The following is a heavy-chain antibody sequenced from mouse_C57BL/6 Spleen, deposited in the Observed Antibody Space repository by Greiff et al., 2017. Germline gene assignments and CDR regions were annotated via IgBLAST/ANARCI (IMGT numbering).Heavy chain of an antibody. CDR1: GFNINDYY. J-gene: IGHJ1*03. D-gene: IGHD1-1*01. V-gene: IGHV14-2*01. CDR2: FDPEDGET. Sequence: EVQLQQSGAELVKPGASVKLSCTASGFNINDYYMHWVKQRTEQGLEWIGRFDPEDGETKYAPKFKGRATITADTSSNTAYLQLSSLTSEYTAVYSCATTYYGSSPHWYFDVWGTGTTVTVSS. CDR3: ATTYYGSSPHWYFDV.